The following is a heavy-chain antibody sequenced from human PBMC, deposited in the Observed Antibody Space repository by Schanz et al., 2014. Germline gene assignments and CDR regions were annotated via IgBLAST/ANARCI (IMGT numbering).Heavy chain of an antibody. CDR2: INGYNGHT. CDR1: GYTFISYG. Sequence: QVQLVQSGAEVKKPGASVKVSCKASGYTFISYGIKWVRQAPGQGLEWMGWINGYNGHTLYAQKFQGRVTMTTDTSTSTSYMELTSLRFDDTAVYYCARDFSAYVGNYCDYWGQGTLVTVSS. CDR3: ARDFSAYVGNYCDY. D-gene: IGHD5-12*01. J-gene: IGHJ4*02. V-gene: IGHV1-18*01.